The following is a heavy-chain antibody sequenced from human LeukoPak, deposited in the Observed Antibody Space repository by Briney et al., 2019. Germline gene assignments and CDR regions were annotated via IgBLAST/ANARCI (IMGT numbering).Heavy chain of an antibody. CDR1: GGSISSYY. CDR2: IYYSGST. J-gene: IGHJ3*02. Sequence: SETLSLTCTVSGGSISSYYWSWIRQPPGKGLEWIGYIYYSGSTNYNPSLKSRVTISVDTSKNQFSLKLSSVTAADTAVYYCARVGVGNYYDSSGPEGAFDIWGQGTMVTVSS. D-gene: IGHD3-22*01. V-gene: IGHV4-59*01. CDR3: ARVGVGNYYDSSGPEGAFDI.